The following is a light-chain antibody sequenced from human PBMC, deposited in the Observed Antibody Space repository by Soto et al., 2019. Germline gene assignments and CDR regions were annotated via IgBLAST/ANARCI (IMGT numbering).Light chain of an antibody. CDR3: AAWDAGLSGHV. J-gene: IGLJ1*01. Sequence: QLVLTQPPSASGTPGQRVTISCSGSSSNIGSNYVYWYQQLPGTAPKLLIYRNNQRPSGVPDRLSGSKSGTSASLAISGRRSQDEPDYDCAAWDAGLSGHVFGTGTKLTVL. CDR1: SSNIGSNY. CDR2: RNN. V-gene: IGLV1-47*01.